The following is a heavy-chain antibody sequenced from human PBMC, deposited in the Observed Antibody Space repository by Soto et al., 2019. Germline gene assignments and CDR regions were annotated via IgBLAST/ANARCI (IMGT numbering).Heavy chain of an antibody. J-gene: IGHJ5*02. D-gene: IGHD6-19*01. CDR3: ARDDGSGWFFEAA. V-gene: IGHV1-69*12. CDR1: GGSISSFA. Sequence: QVQLVQSGAEVKKPGSSVKVSCKASGGSISSFAISWVRQAPGQGLDWVGGIIPIFDSANYAQKFQGRVTITADASTSTVYMELSSLRSEDTAVYYCARDDGSGWFFEAAWGQGTLVTVSS. CDR2: IIPIFDSA.